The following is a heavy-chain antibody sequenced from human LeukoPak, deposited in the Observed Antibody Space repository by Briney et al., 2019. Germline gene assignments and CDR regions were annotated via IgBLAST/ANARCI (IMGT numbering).Heavy chain of an antibody. CDR1: GFTFSSYS. CDR2: ITPSSSDR. J-gene: IGHJ4*02. Sequence: PGGSLRLSCAASGFTFSSYSMNWVRQAPGKGLEWVSLITPSSSDRYYADSVQGRFTISRDNAKNSLYLQMNSLRAEDTAVYYCATRGCSGGYCYSYFDYWGQGTLVTVSS. V-gene: IGHV3-21*01. D-gene: IGHD2-15*01. CDR3: ATRGCSGGYCYSYFDY.